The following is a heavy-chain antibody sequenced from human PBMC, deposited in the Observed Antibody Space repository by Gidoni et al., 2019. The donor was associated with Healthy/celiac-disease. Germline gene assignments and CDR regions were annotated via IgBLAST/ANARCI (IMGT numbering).Heavy chain of an antibody. CDR3: ARVRYDTSGYYGGSYFDY. Sequence: EVQLVESGGGLVQPGGSLRLSCAASGFTFSSYWMSWVRQAPGKGLEWVANIKQDGSEKYYVDSMKGRFTISRDNAKNSLYLQMNSLRAEDTAVYYCARVRYDTSGYYGGSYFDYWGQGTLVTVSS. J-gene: IGHJ4*02. CDR1: GFTFSSYW. CDR2: IKQDGSEK. D-gene: IGHD3-22*01. V-gene: IGHV3-7*05.